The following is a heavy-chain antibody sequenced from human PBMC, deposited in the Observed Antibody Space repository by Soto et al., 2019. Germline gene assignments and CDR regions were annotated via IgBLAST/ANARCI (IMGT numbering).Heavy chain of an antibody. CDR3: ARARSGYSSGQWWFDT. Sequence: SETLSLTCTVSGGSISSYDWSWIRQPPGKGLEWIGYIYYSGSTNYNPSLKSRVTISVDTSKNQFSLKLSSVTAADTAVYYCARARSGYSSGQWWFDTWGQGTLVNVS. J-gene: IGHJ5*02. D-gene: IGHD6-19*01. CDR2: IYYSGST. V-gene: IGHV4-59*08. CDR1: GGSISSYD.